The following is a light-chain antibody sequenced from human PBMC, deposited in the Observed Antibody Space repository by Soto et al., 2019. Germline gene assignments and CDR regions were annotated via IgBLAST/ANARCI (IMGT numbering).Light chain of an antibody. CDR1: QSVSSY. Sequence: EIVVTQSPATLSLSPGERATLSCRTSQSVSSYFAWYQQKPGRAPRLLIYDASSRATGIPARFSGSGSGTDFTLTISSLEPEDFAVYYCQQRSSWPLTFGGGTKV. J-gene: IGKJ4*01. CDR3: QQRSSWPLT. CDR2: DAS. V-gene: IGKV3-11*01.